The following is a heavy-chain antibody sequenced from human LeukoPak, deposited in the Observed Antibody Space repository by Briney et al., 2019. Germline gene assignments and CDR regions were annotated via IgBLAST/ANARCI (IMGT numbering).Heavy chain of an antibody. V-gene: IGHV1-69*13. Sequence: GASVKVSCKASGGTFSSYAISWVRQAPGQGLEWMGGIIPIFGTANYAQKFQGRVTITADESTSTAYMELSSLRSEDTAVYYCAVCGGDCYRGPLDYWGQGTLVTVSS. D-gene: IGHD2-21*01. CDR2: IIPIFGTA. CDR1: GGTFSSYA. CDR3: AVCGGDCYRGPLDY. J-gene: IGHJ4*02.